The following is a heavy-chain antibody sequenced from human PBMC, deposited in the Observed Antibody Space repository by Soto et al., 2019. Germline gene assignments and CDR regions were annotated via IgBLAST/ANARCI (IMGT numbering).Heavy chain of an antibody. J-gene: IGHJ4*02. D-gene: IGHD2-15*01. Sequence: GGSLRLSCATSGFTFDDFAMSWVRQAPGKGLEWVSAIGAGDDSTYFADSVRGRFVISRDDSRGTLYLQMNSLRVEDTAIYYCAKPGCGRGRCYPSYFASWGQGDLVTVSS. CDR1: GFTFDDFA. V-gene: IGHV3-23*01. CDR2: IGAGDDST. CDR3: AKPGCGRGRCYPSYFAS.